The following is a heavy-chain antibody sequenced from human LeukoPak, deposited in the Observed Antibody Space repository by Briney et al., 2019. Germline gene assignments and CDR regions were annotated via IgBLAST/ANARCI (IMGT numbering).Heavy chain of an antibody. D-gene: IGHD3-22*01. J-gene: IGHJ4*02. CDR1: GGSISSGGYY. CDR2: IYYSGST. V-gene: IGHV4-31*03. Sequence: SQTLSLTCTVSGGSISSGGYYWSWIRQHPGKGLEWIGYIYYSGSTYYNPSLKSRVTISVDTSKNQFSLKLSSVTAADTAVYYCARDRDSSGYYSGWGQGTLATVSS. CDR3: ARDRDSSGYYSG.